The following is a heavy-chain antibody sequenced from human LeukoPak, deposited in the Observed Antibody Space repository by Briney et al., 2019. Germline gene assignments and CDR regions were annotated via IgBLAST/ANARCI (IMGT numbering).Heavy chain of an antibody. Sequence: ASVKVSCKASGYTFTGYYMHWVRQAPGQGLEWMGWINPNNGDTHYAQKFQGTVTMTRDTSISTAYMGLSSLRSDDTAVYYCARGVAGVYFYYMDVWGKGTTVTVSS. CDR2: INPNNGDT. CDR1: GYTFTGYY. D-gene: IGHD1-14*01. J-gene: IGHJ6*03. CDR3: ARGVAGVYFYYMDV. V-gene: IGHV1-2*02.